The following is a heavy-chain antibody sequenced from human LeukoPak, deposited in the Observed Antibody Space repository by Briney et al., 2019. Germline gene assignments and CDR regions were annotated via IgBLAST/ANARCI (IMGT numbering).Heavy chain of an antibody. CDR3: ARQADGSGSYSAWFDP. D-gene: IGHD3-10*01. CDR1: DGSISSYY. V-gene: IGHV4-59*08. J-gene: IGHJ5*02. Sequence: SETLPLTCTVSDGSISSYYWSWIRQPPGKGLEWIGYIYYSGSTNYNPSLKSRVTISVDTSKNQFSLKLSSVTAADTAVYYCARQADGSGSYSAWFDPWGQGTLVTVSS. CDR2: IYYSGST.